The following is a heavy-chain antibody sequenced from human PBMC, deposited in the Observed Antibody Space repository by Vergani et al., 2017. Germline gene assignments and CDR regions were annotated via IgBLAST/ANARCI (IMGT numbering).Heavy chain of an antibody. CDR1: GFTFSSYG. CDR3: AKVSSDLCSGQGAFDI. Sequence: QVQLVESGGGVVQPGRSLRLSCAASGFTFSSYGMHWVRQAPGKGLEWVAVISYDGSNKYYADSVKGRFTISRDNSKNTLYLQMNSLRAEDTAVYYCAKVSSDLCSGQGAFDIWGQGTMVTVSS. D-gene: IGHD3-3*01. J-gene: IGHJ3*02. V-gene: IGHV3-30*18. CDR2: ISYDGSNK.